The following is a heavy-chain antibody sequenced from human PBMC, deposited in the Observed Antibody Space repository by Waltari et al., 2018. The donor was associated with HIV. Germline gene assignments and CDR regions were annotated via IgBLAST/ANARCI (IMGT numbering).Heavy chain of an antibody. V-gene: IGHV4-59*01. CDR3: ARDPSAVAPGLYYYGLSL. Sequence: QVQLQESGPGLVMPSETLSLTCFVSGGSISSYYWDWIRQPPGEGLEWIGHIDYSGSTNYNPSLRSRVSISIDTSKNQFSRKLSSVTAADTAVYYGARDPSAVAPGLYYYGLSLWGPGTTVTVSS. CDR2: IDYSGST. D-gene: IGHD5-12*01. J-gene: IGHJ6*02. CDR1: GGSISSYY.